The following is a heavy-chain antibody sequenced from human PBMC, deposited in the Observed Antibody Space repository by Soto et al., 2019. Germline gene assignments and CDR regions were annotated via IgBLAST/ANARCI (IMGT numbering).Heavy chain of an antibody. Sequence: VASVKVSCKAPGDTFTSYYLNWVRQAPGQGLGWMGVINPHGGSTKYAQKFQGRVTMTRDTSRSTVYMELRSLRSDDTAIYYCARSSGGNFGIIIEGSNWFDPWGQGALVTVSS. J-gene: IGHJ5*02. CDR1: GDTFTSYY. V-gene: IGHV1-46*01. CDR3: ARSSGGNFGIIIEGSNWFDP. D-gene: IGHD3-3*01. CDR2: INPHGGST.